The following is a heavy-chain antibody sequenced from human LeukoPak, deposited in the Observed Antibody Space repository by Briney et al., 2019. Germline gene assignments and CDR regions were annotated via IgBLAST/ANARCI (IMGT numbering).Heavy chain of an antibody. CDR2: INPSGGST. CDR1: GYTFTGYY. J-gene: IGHJ3*02. D-gene: IGHD3-9*01. Sequence: GASVKVSCKASGYTFTGYYMHWVRQAPGQGLEWMGIINPSGGSTSYAQKFQGRVTMTRDTSTSTVYMELSSLRSEDTAVSYCARESRGVYYDILTGYYVETESNAFDIWGQGTMVTVSS. CDR3: ARESRGVYYDILTGYYVETESNAFDI. V-gene: IGHV1-46*01.